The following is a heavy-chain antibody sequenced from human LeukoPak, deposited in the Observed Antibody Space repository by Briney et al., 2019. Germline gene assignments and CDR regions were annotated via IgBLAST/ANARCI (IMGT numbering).Heavy chain of an antibody. D-gene: IGHD5-24*01. CDR3: TRAYGYNWFDP. V-gene: IGHV3-74*01. CDR1: GFTFSAYW. Sequence: PGGSLRLSCAASGFTFSAYWMHWVRQAPGKGLVWVSRIKSGGSSTSYADSVKGRFTISRDNAKNTLYLQTNSLRADDTAVCYCTRAYGYNWFDPWGQGTLVTVSS. J-gene: IGHJ5*02. CDR2: IKSGGSST.